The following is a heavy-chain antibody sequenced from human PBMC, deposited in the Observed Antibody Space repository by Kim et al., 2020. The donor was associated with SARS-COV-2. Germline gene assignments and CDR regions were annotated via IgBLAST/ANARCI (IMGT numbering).Heavy chain of an antibody. CDR1: GGSFSGYY. J-gene: IGHJ6*02. V-gene: IGHV4-34*01. CDR3: ARVSRDLMVRGVGDYYYYGMDV. D-gene: IGHD3-10*01. CDR2: INHSGST. Sequence: SETLSLTCAVYGGSFSGYYWSWIRQPPGKGLEWIGEINHSGSTNYNPSLKSRVTISVDTSKNQFSLKLSSVTAADTAVYYCARVSRDLMVRGVGDYYYYGMDVWGQGTTVTVSS.